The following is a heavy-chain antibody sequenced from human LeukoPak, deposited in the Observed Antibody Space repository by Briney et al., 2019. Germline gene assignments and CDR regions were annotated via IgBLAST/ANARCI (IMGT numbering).Heavy chain of an antibody. CDR3: TRVGYCATTSCRTAFDI. CDR1: GFTFSNYW. CDR2: INTDGSTT. D-gene: IGHD2-2*01. J-gene: IGHJ3*02. Sequence: GGSLRLSCAVSGFTFSNYWMHWVRQVAGKGLVWVSRINTDGSTTNYADSVKGRFTISRDNAKNTLYLQMNSLRAEDTAVYYCTRVGYCATTSCRTAFDIWGQGTMVTVSS. V-gene: IGHV3-74*01.